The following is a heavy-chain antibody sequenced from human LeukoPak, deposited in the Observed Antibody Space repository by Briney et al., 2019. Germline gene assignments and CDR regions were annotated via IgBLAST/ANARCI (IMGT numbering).Heavy chain of an antibody. Sequence: PGGSLRLSCAASGFTFSSYWMSWVRQAPGKGLEWVANIKQDGSEKYYVDSVKGRFTISRDNAKNSLYLQMNSLRAEDTAVYYCARETYYYDSSGPTDYWGQGTLVTVSS. J-gene: IGHJ4*02. CDR2: IKQDGSEK. CDR1: GFTFSSYW. D-gene: IGHD3-22*01. CDR3: ARETYYYDSSGPTDY. V-gene: IGHV3-7*01.